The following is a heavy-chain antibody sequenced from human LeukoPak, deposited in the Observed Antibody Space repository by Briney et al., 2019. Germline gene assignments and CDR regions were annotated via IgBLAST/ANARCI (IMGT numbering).Heavy chain of an antibody. J-gene: IGHJ4*02. V-gene: IGHV3-11*01. Sequence: GGSLRLSCAASGFTLSNAYMSWVRQAPGKGLEWISYMSSRGYPIYYADSVKGRFTISRDNAKNTLYLQMHNLRADDTAVYFCARVGIALASPFDYWGLGTLVAVSS. D-gene: IGHD1-1*01. CDR1: GFTLSNAY. CDR2: MSSRGYPI. CDR3: ARVGIALASPFDY.